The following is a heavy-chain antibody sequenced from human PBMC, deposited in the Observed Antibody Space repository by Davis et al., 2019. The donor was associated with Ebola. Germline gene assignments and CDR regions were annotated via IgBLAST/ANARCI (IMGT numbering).Heavy chain of an antibody. D-gene: IGHD3-10*01. CDR1: ADSVSSRNW. V-gene: IGHV4-4*02. Sequence: SETLSLTCAVSADSVSSRNWWRWVRQPPGKGLEWIGEIYHGGITNYNRSLESRVTIAVDTSKNQLSLKLRSVTAADTAVYYCARDAVVSRGELDFWGQGTLVTVSS. J-gene: IGHJ4*02. CDR3: ARDAVVSRGELDF. CDR2: IYHGGIT.